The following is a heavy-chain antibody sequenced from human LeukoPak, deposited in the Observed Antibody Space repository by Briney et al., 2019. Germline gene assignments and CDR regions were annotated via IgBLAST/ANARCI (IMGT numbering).Heavy chain of an antibody. J-gene: IGHJ6*02. CDR1: GFTFSSYG. Sequence: GGSLRLSCAASGFTFSSYGMHWVRQAPGKGLEWVAVIWYDGSNKYYADSVKGRFTISRDNSKNTLYLQMNSLRAEDTAVYYCARDLERSVTTYYYYYGMDVWGQGTTVTVSS. V-gene: IGHV3-33*01. D-gene: IGHD4-17*01. CDR2: IWYDGSNK. CDR3: ARDLERSVTTYYYYYGMDV.